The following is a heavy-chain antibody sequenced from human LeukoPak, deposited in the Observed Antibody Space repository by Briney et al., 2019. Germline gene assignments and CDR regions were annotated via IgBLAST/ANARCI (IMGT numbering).Heavy chain of an antibody. CDR3: ARRPYDFWSGYYYLYFDY. V-gene: IGHV4-39*01. Sequence: SETLSLTCTVSGGSISSSSYYWGWIRQPPGKGLEWIGSIYYSGSTYYNPSLKSRVTISVDTSKNQFSLKLSSVTAADTAVYYCARRPYDFWSGYYYLYFDYWGQGTLVTVSS. CDR2: IYYSGST. CDR1: GGSISSSSYY. J-gene: IGHJ4*02. D-gene: IGHD3-3*01.